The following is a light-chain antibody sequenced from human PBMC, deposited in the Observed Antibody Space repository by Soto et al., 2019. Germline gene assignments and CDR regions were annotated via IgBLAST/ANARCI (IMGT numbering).Light chain of an antibody. CDR2: DAS. CDR1: QSISSW. CDR3: QQYNNYWT. V-gene: IGKV1-5*01. J-gene: IGKJ1*01. Sequence: DIQMTQSPSTLSASVGDRVTITCRASQSISSWLAWYQQKPGKAPKLLIYDASSLESGVPSRFSGSGSATEFTLTISSLQPDDFATYYCQQYNNYWTFGQGIRVEIK.